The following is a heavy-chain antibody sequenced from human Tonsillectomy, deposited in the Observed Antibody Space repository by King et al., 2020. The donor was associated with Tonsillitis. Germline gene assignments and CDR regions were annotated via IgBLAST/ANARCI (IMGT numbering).Heavy chain of an antibody. CDR3: AGNPYYYGSGSSSDFDY. J-gene: IGHJ4*02. V-gene: IGHV4-39*01. Sequence: QLQESGPGLVKPSETLSLTCTVSGGSISSSSYYWGWIRQPPGKGPEWIGSIYYSGSTYYNPSLKSRVTISVDTSKNQFSLKLSSVTAADTAVYYCAGNPYYYGSGSSSDFDYWGQGTLVTVSS. CDR2: IYYSGST. CDR1: GGSISSSSYY. D-gene: IGHD3-10*01.